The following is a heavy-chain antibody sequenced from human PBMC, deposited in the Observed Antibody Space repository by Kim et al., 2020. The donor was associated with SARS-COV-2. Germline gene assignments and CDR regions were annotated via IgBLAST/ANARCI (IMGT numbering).Heavy chain of an antibody. Sequence: NYNTSLKSRVTISGDTSKNQFSLKLSSVTAADTAVYYCARQSGYSTGSDCWGQGTLVTVSS. D-gene: IGHD2-8*02. CDR3: ARQSGYSTGSDC. V-gene: IGHV4-61*07. J-gene: IGHJ4*02.